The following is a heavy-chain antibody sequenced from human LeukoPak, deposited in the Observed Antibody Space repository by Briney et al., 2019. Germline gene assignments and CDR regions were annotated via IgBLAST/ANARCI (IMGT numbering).Heavy chain of an antibody. CDR2: ISSSSSTI. Sequence: QTGGTLRLSCAASGFTFSSYSMNWVRQAPGKGLEWVSYISSSSSTIYYADSVKGRFTISRDNAKNSLYLQMNSLRAEDTAVYYCARLGYCTNGVCPHAFDIWGQGTMVTVSS. D-gene: IGHD2-8*01. CDR3: ARLGYCTNGVCPHAFDI. J-gene: IGHJ3*02. CDR1: GFTFSSYS. V-gene: IGHV3-48*01.